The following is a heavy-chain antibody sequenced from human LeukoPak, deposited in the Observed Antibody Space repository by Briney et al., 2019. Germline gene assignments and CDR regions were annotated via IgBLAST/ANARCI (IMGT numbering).Heavy chain of an antibody. V-gene: IGHV3-21*01. J-gene: IGHJ6*02. CDR2: ISSSSSYI. CDR1: GFTFSSYS. Sequence: PGGSLRLSCAASGFTFSSYSMNWVRQAPGKGLEWVSSISSSSSYIYYADSVKGRFTISRDNAKNSLYLQMNSLRAEDTAVYYCARGTYGSGSYYSYYYGMDVWGQGTTVTVSS. D-gene: IGHD3-10*01. CDR3: ARGTYGSGSYYSYYYGMDV.